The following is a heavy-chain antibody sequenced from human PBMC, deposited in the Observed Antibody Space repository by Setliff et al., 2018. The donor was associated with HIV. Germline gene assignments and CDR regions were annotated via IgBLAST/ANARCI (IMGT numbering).Heavy chain of an antibody. CDR3: AREATIVVVPAAGYMDV. CDR2: ISSDGSSK. V-gene: IGHV3-30*03. D-gene: IGHD2-2*01. J-gene: IGHJ6*03. Sequence: PGGSLRLSCAASGFTFDDYGMSWVRQAPGKGLEWVAVISSDGSSKYYEDSVKGRFSIFRDNSMKILYLQMNSLRPEDTAVFYCAREATIVVVPAAGYMDVWGKGTTVTVSS. CDR1: GFTFDDYG.